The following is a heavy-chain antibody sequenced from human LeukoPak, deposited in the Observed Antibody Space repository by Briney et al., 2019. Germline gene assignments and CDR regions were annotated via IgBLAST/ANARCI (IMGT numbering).Heavy chain of an antibody. Sequence: GRSLRLSCAASGFSFKDTGMHWVRQAPGKSPEWLTIIWYDGSTKYYAAYVKGRFTVSRDNSKNTLFLQMNSLRAEDTAVYYCASAAYDSNSYIVNHDYWGQGTLVTVSS. J-gene: IGHJ4*02. D-gene: IGHD3-22*01. CDR1: GFSFKDTG. V-gene: IGHV3-33*01. CDR3: ASAAYDSNSYIVNHDY. CDR2: IWYDGSTK.